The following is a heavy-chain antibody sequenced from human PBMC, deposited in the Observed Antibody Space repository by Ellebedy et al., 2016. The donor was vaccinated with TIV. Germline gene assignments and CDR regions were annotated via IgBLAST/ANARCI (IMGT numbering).Heavy chain of an antibody. J-gene: IGHJ4*02. CDR3: ARDGRFCDAVCYSYFDF. CDR1: GGSVSSANYF. Sequence: SETLSLTXTVSGGSVSSANYFWTWIRQAPGKGLEWIGSVSYSGSPNYNPSLKSRVTITGDLSKNQFSLRLNSVTAADTAVYYCARDGRFCDAVCYSYFDFWGRGTLVTVSS. D-gene: IGHD2-21*01. V-gene: IGHV4-61*01. CDR2: VSYSGSP.